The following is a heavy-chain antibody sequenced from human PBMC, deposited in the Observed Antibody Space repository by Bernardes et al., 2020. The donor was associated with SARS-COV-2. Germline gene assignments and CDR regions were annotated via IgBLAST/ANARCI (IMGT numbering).Heavy chain of an antibody. J-gene: IGHJ6*04. Sequence: SETLSLTCTVSGGSISSCDYYWSWIRQPPGKGLEWIGYIYYSGSTYYNPSLKSRVTISVDTSKNQFSLKLSSVTAADTAVYYCAREFGDPQGYYYYGMDVWGKGTTVTVSS. CDR2: IYYSGST. V-gene: IGHV4-30-4*01. CDR1: GGSISSCDYY. D-gene: IGHD2-21*02. CDR3: AREFGDPQGYYYYGMDV.